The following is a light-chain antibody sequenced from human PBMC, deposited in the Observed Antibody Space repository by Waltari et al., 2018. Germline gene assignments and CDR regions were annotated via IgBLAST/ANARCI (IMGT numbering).Light chain of an antibody. V-gene: IGLV3-1*01. CDR1: ELGDKY. CDR2: KDT. CDR3: QAWDSRTAV. Sequence: SFELTQPPSVSVSPGQTASITCSGDELGDKYVCWYQQNPGQSPVLVIYKDTKRPSGIPERFSGSNSGNTATLTISGTQAFDEADYYCQAWDSRTAVFGTGTKITVL. J-gene: IGLJ1*01.